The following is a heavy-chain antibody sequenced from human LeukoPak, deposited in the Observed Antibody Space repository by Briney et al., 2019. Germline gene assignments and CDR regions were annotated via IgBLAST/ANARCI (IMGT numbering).Heavy chain of an antibody. V-gene: IGHV3-30*02. CDR3: AKGGDSSGYYYVYFDY. J-gene: IGHJ4*02. Sequence: GGSLRLSCAASGFTFSSYGMHWVRQAPGKGLEWVAFIRYDGSNKYYADSVKGRFTISRDNSKNTLYLQMNSLRAEDTAVYYCAKGGDSSGYYYVYFDYWGQGTLVTVSS. CDR2: IRYDGSNK. D-gene: IGHD3-22*01. CDR1: GFTFSSYG.